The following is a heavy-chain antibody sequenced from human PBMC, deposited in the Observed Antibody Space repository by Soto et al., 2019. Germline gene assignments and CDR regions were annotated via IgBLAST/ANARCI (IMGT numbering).Heavy chain of an antibody. J-gene: IGHJ4*03. CDR2: TYYRSKWSK. CDR3: ARGHSGYVDY. Sequence: SQTLSLTCVISGYSVSSNSAAWNWIRQPPSRGLEWLGRTYYRSKWSKDYALSVKSRITINPDTSKNQFSLQLNSVTPEDTAVYYCARGHSGYVDYWGQGNLVTVSS. V-gene: IGHV6-1*01. CDR1: GYSVSSNSAA.